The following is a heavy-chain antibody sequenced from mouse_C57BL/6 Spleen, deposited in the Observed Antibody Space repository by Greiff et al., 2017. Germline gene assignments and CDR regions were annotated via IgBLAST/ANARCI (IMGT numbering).Heavy chain of an antibody. CDR1: GYAFSSSW. J-gene: IGHJ2*01. Sequence: VQLQQSGPELVKPGASVKISCKASGYAFSSSWMNWVKQRPGKGLEWIGRIYPGDGDTTYNGKFKGKATLTADKSSSTAYMQLSSLTSEDSAVYFCARERITTGFDYWGQGTTLTVSS. CDR3: ARERITTGFDY. D-gene: IGHD1-1*01. CDR2: IYPGDGDT. V-gene: IGHV1-82*01.